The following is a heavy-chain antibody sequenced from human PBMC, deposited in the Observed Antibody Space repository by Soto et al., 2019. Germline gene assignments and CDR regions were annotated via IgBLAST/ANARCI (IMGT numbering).Heavy chain of an antibody. V-gene: IGHV4-4*02. CDR2: VYHTGDT. CDR1: GGTVASSHW. D-gene: IGHD5-12*01. CDR3: AREIVAAGGNNYFDP. J-gene: IGHJ5*02. Sequence: SETLSLTCGVSGGTVASSHWWSWVRQSPGGGLEWIGNVYHTGDTNFNPSLQSRVTISVDKSNNQFSLRLNSLTAADTAVYFCAREIVAAGGNNYFDPWGPGTLVTVSS.